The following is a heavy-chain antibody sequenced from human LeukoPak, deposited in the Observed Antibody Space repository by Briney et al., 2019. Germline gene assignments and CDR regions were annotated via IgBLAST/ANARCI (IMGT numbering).Heavy chain of an antibody. D-gene: IGHD5-18*01. Sequence: SVKVSCKASGGTFSSYAISWVRQAPGQGLEWMGRIIPIFGIANYAQKFQGRVTITADKSTSTAYVELSSLRSEDTAVYYCARDGTAMVPYWGQGTLVTVSS. J-gene: IGHJ4*02. V-gene: IGHV1-69*04. CDR1: GGTFSSYA. CDR2: IIPIFGIA. CDR3: ARDGTAMVPY.